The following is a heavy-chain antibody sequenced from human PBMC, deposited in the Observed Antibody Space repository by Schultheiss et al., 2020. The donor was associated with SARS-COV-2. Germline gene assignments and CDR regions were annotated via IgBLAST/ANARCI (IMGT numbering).Heavy chain of an antibody. Sequence: GGSLRLSCAASGFTFSSYSMNWVRQAPGKGLEWVSSISSSSSYIYYADSVKGRFTISRDNAKNSLYLQMNSLRAEDTAVYYCAREKPDFWSGYDPSNVYYYYMDVWGKGTTVTVSS. V-gene: IGHV3-21*01. D-gene: IGHD3-3*01. CDR2: ISSSSSYI. J-gene: IGHJ6*03. CDR1: GFTFSSYS. CDR3: AREKPDFWSGYDPSNVYYYYMDV.